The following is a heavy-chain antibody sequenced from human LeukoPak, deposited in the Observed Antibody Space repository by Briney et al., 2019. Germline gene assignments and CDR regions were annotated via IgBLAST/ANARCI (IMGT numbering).Heavy chain of an antibody. CDR2: INHSGST. CDR3: ARLSPPNCSSTSCQAPFDY. J-gene: IGHJ4*02. CDR1: GFTFANYA. V-gene: IGHV4-34*01. Sequence: GSLRLSCAGSGFTFANYAMTWIRQPPGKGLEWIGEINHSGSTNYNPSLKSRVTISVDTSKNQFSLKLSSVTAADTAVYYCARLSPPNCSSTSCQAPFDYWGQGTLVTVSS. D-gene: IGHD2-2*01.